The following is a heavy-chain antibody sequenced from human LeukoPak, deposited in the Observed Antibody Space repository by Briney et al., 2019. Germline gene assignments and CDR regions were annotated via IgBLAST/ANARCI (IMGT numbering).Heavy chain of an antibody. CDR1: GFTSSSYW. V-gene: IGHV3-74*01. CDR3: VRGRGSYGWFDP. CDR2: ISGDGTAR. D-gene: IGHD3-10*01. J-gene: IGHJ5*02. Sequence: GGSLRLSCAASGFTSSSYWMHWVRQVPGKGLVWVSRISGDGTARNYADSVKGRFTISRASTKNTVVLQMNSLRGEDTAVYYCVRGRGSYGWFDPWGQGTLVTVSS.